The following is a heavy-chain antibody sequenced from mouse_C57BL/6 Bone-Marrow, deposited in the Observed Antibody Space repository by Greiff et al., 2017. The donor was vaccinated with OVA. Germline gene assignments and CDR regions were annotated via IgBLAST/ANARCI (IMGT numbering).Heavy chain of an antibody. J-gene: IGHJ1*03. CDR2: INPSNGGT. Sequence: VQLQQPGPELVKPGASVKLSCKASGYTFTSYWMHWVKQRPGQGLEWIGNINPSNGGTNYNEKFKSKATLTVDKSSSTAYMQLSSLTSEDSAVYDCARLGLYWDVWYFDVWGTGTTVTVSS. CDR1: GYTFTSYW. D-gene: IGHD4-1*01. CDR3: ARLGLYWDVWYFDV. V-gene: IGHV1-53*01.